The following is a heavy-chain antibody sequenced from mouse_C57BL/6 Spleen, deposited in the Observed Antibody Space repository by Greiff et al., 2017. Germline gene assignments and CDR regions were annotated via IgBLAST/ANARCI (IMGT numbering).Heavy chain of an antibody. J-gene: IGHJ1*03. V-gene: IGHV1-69*01. CDR3: ARWGSNYLWYFDV. Sequence: QVQLQQPGAELVMPGASVKLSCKASGYTFTSYWMHWVKQRPGQGLEWIGEIDPSDSYTNSNKKFKGKCTLTVDKSSSTAYMQLSSLTSEDSAVYYCARWGSNYLWYFDVWGTGTTVTVSA. CDR1: GYTFTSYW. CDR2: IDPSDSYT. D-gene: IGHD2-5*01.